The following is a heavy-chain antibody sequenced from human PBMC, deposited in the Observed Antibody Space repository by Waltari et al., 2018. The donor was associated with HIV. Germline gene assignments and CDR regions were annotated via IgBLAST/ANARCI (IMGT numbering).Heavy chain of an antibody. CDR3: ARDWDSGSYFWFDP. V-gene: IGHV3-48*01. J-gene: IGHJ5*02. Sequence: EVQLVESGGGSVQPGGSLRLSCAASGFTFSSYSMNWVRQAPGKGLEWVSYISSSSSTIYYADSVKGRFTISRDNAKNSLYLQMNSLRAEDTAVYYCARDWDSGSYFWFDPWGQGTLVTVSS. CDR2: ISSSSSTI. D-gene: IGHD1-26*01. CDR1: GFTFSSYS.